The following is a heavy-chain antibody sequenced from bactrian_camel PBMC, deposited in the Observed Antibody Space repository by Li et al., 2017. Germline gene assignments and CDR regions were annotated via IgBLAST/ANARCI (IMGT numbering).Heavy chain of an antibody. CDR1: GYTSSTDC. J-gene: IGHJ6*01. Sequence: HVQLVESGGGSVQAGGSLRLSCDASGYTSSTDCVAWFRQAPGKAREGVAALGSDGTTSYTDSVKGRFTISRDNAENTLALQMNSLKPEDTAMYYCAADMGHMGWASPCHFGYWGQGTQVTVS. CDR3: AADMGHMGWASPCHFGY. CDR2: LGSDGTT. D-gene: IGHD5*01. V-gene: IGHV3S53*01.